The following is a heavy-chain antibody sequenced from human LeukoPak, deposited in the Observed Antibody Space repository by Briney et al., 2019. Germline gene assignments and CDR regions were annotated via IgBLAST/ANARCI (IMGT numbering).Heavy chain of an antibody. Sequence: GGSLRLSCAASGFTLSSYAMSWVRQAPGKGLEWVPAISGSGGSTYYADSVKGRFTISRDNSKNTLYLQMNSLRAEDTAVYYCAKAAYDSSGYPNWFDPWGQGTLVTVSS. CDR3: AKAAYDSSGYPNWFDP. D-gene: IGHD3-22*01. J-gene: IGHJ5*02. CDR1: GFTLSSYA. V-gene: IGHV3-23*01. CDR2: ISGSGGST.